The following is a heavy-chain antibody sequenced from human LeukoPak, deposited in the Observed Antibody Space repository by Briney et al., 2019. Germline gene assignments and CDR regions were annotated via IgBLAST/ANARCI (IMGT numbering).Heavy chain of an antibody. CDR3: ARGRLVYYYGSGSYCSSFDY. CDR2: INHSGST. V-gene: IGHV4-34*01. Sequence: SETLSLTCAVYSGSFSGYYWSWIRQPPGKGLEWIGEINHSGSTNYNPSLKSRVTISVDTSKNQFSLKLSSVTAADTAVYYCARGRLVYYYGSGSYCSSFDYWGQGTLVTVSS. J-gene: IGHJ4*02. CDR1: SGSFSGYY. D-gene: IGHD3-10*01.